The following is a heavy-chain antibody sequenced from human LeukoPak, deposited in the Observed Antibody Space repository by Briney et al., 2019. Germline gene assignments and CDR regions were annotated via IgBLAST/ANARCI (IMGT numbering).Heavy chain of an antibody. CDR3: ALAGELLEAFDI. V-gene: IGHV4-34*01. J-gene: IGHJ3*02. Sequence: PSETLSLTCAVYGGSYSGYYWSWIRQPPGKGLEWIGEINHSGSTNYNPSLKSRVTISVDTSKNQFSLKLSSVTAADTAVYYCALAGELLEAFDIWGQGTMVTVSS. D-gene: IGHD1-26*01. CDR1: GGSYSGYY. CDR2: INHSGST.